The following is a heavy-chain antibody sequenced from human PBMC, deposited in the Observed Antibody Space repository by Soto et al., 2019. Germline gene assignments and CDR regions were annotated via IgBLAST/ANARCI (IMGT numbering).Heavy chain of an antibody. Sequence: PGGSLRLSCAASGFTFSDYYMSWIRQAPGKGLEWVSYMTNSGGTIYYADSAKGRFTISRDNAKNSLYLQMNSLRAEDTAVYYCARAGGYWNPRGFDYWGQGTLVTVSS. CDR2: MTNSGGTI. CDR3: ARAGGYWNPRGFDY. V-gene: IGHV3-11*01. J-gene: IGHJ4*02. CDR1: GFTFSDYY. D-gene: IGHD1-1*01.